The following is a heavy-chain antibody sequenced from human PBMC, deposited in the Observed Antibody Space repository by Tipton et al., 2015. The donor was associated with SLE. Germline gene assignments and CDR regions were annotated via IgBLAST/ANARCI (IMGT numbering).Heavy chain of an antibody. D-gene: IGHD6-13*01. Sequence: LRLSCTVSGASISSYSWSWIRQPPGKGLEWIGYIYYSGSTNYNPSLKSRVTISVDTSKKQFSLKLSSVTAADTAVYYCARVVKGSSWYYYYGMDVWGQGTTVTVSS. CDR3: ARVVKGSSWYYYYGMDV. CDR2: IYYSGST. J-gene: IGHJ6*02. V-gene: IGHV4-59*01. CDR1: GASISSYS.